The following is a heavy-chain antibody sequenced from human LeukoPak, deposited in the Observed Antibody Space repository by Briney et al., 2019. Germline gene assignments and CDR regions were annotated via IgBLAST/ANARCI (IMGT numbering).Heavy chain of an antibody. CDR2: IIANGGSA. CDR1: GFTFSSFA. CDR3: ARDEWRGPYY. J-gene: IGHJ4*02. Sequence: GGSLRLSCSASGFTFSSFALSWVRQAPGKGLEWVSGIIANGGSAYYADSVKGRFTISRDNSKNTLYLQMNSLRAEDTAVYYCARDEWRGPYYWGQGTLVTVSS. V-gene: IGHV3-23*01. D-gene: IGHD3-3*01.